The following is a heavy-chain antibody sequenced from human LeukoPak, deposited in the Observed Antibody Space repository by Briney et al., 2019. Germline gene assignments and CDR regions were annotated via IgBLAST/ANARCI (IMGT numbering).Heavy chain of an antibody. Sequence: GGSLRLSCAASGFTFSSYGMSWVRQAPGKGLEWVSAISDSGGSTYYADSVKGRFTISRDNSKNTLYLQMNSLRAEDTAVYYCAKDRGLYGDYEALDAFDIWGQGTMVTVS. V-gene: IGHV3-23*01. CDR1: GFTFSSYG. D-gene: IGHD4-17*01. CDR2: ISDSGGST. CDR3: AKDRGLYGDYEALDAFDI. J-gene: IGHJ3*02.